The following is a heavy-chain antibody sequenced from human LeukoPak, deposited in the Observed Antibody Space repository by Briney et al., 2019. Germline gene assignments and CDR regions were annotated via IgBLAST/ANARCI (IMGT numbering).Heavy chain of an antibody. CDR3: ARDPKYYDFYYGMDV. V-gene: IGHV3-30-3*01. J-gene: IGHJ6*02. CDR1: GFTFSSYA. Sequence: PGGSLRLSCAASGFTFSSYAMHWVRQAPGKGLEWVAVISYDGSNKYYADSVKGRSTISRDNSKNTLYLQMNSLRAEDTAVYYCARDPKYYDFYYGMDVWGQGTTVTVSS. CDR2: ISYDGSNK. D-gene: IGHD3-3*01.